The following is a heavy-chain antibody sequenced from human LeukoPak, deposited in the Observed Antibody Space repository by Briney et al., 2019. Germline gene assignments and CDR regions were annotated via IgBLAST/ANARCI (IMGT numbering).Heavy chain of an antibody. D-gene: IGHD3-10*01. CDR1: GGSISSSSYY. CDR2: IYYSGST. V-gene: IGHV4-39*07. J-gene: IGHJ4*02. Sequence: SETLSLTCTVSGGSISSSSYYWGWIRQPPGKGLEWIGSIYYSGSTYYNPSLKSRVTISVDTSKNQFSLKLSSVTAADTAVYYCARLPTMVRGIDYWGQGTLVTVSS. CDR3: ARLPTMVRGIDY.